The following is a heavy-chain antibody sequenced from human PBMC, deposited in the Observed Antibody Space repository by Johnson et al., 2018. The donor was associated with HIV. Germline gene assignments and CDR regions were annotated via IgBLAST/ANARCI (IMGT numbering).Heavy chain of an antibody. Sequence: VQLVESGGSSVQPGGSLRLSCAASGFSFSSYSMHWVRQAPGKGLAYVSGINSNGGSTFYANSVKGRFTISRDNSKNTLYLQMNSLRAEDTAVYYCAREAVPRGLQSAFGGAFDIWGQGTMVTVAA. CDR2: INSNGGST. D-gene: IGHD3-16*01. CDR1: GFSFSSYS. CDR3: AREAVPRGLQSAFGGAFDI. V-gene: IGHV3-64*01. J-gene: IGHJ3*02.